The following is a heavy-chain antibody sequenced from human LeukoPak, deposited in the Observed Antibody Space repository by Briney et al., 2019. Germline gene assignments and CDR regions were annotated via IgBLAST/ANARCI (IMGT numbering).Heavy chain of an antibody. D-gene: IGHD4-11*01. V-gene: IGHV4-34*01. CDR3: ARVPTRAYFDY. J-gene: IGHJ4*02. Sequence: PSETLSLTCAVYGGTFSGYYWSWIRQPPGKGLEWIGEVNYSGFTNYNPSFKSRVTISVDTSKNQFSLKVNSVTAADTAVYYCARVPTRAYFDYWGQGNLVTVSS. CDR2: VNYSGFT. CDR1: GGTFSGYY.